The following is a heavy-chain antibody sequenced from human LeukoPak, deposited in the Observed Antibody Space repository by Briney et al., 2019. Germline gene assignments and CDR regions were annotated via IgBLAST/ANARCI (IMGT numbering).Heavy chain of an antibody. D-gene: IGHD2-2*01. CDR1: GGSISSYY. V-gene: IGHV4-59*01. J-gene: IGHJ4*02. CDR3: VVGLGYCSSTSCSTGNIRGSGWTSFDY. CDR2: IYYSGST. Sequence: TETLSPTCTVSGGSISSYYWSWIRQPPGKGLEWIGYIYYSGSTNYNPSLKSRVTISVDTSKNQFSLKLSSVTAADTAVYYCVVGLGYCSSTSCSTGNIRGSGWTSFDYWGQGTLVTVSS.